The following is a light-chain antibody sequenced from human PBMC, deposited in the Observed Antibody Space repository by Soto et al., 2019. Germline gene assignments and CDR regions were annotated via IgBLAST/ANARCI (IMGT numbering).Light chain of an antibody. CDR1: QSVNSNY. J-gene: IGKJ1*01. CDR2: GAS. CDR3: QQYDSQPRT. V-gene: IGKV3-20*01. Sequence: EIVLTQSLGTLSLSPGERATLSCRASQSVNSNYLAWYQQKPGQGRRPLMYGASNRATGIPDRFSGSGSGTDFTLTISSLEPEDFAVYYCQQYDSQPRTFGQGTKVEIK.